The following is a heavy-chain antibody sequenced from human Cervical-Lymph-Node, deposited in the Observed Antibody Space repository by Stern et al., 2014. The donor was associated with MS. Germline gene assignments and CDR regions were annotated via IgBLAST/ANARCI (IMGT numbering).Heavy chain of an antibody. CDR2: ISYDGSNF. CDR3: AKDRRGGYNYLFGMDV. J-gene: IGHJ6*02. Sequence: VQLGESGGGVVQPGRSLRLSCAASGFTLRTYGMHWVRQAPGLGLERVASISYDGSNFYYADSGKGRFTISRDNSKKTLQLQMNSLRPDDTAMYFCAKDRRGGYNYLFGMDVWGQGTTVTVSS. CDR1: GFTLRTYG. V-gene: IGHV3-30*18. D-gene: IGHD5-18*01.